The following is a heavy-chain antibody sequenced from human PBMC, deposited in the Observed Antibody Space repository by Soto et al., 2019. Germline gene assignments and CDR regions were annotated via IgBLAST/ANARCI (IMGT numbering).Heavy chain of an antibody. V-gene: IGHV3-53*01. CDR3: AREVGHMDV. J-gene: IGHJ6*02. CDR1: GFTVRDKY. D-gene: IGHD1-26*01. CDR2: LYSGGRI. Sequence: PGGSLGLSCAASGFTVRDKYITWVRQAPGKGLEWVSLLYSGGRIYYADSVKGRFTISRDTSKTTLYLQMNSLRTEDTAVYYCAREVGHMDVWGQGTTVTVSS.